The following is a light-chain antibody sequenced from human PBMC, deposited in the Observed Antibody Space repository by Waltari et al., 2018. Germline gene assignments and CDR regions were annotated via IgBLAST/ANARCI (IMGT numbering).Light chain of an antibody. CDR3: ASWDDSHYV. CDR2: RNN. CDR1: HANPGRHY. Sequence: QSVLTQPPSASGTPGQRVRISCSGCHANPGRHYLYWSQQFPGMAPKLLIYRNNQRPSGVPDRFSGSKFGTSASLAISGLRSEDEAVYYCASWDDSHYVFGTGTKVTVL. J-gene: IGLJ1*01. V-gene: IGLV1-47*01.